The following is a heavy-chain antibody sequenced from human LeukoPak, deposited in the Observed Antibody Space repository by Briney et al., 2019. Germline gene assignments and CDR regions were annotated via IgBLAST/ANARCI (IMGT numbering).Heavy chain of an antibody. J-gene: IGHJ4*02. Sequence: ASVKVSCKASGYTFTGYYMHWVRQAPGQGLEWMGWINPNSGGTNYAQKFQGRVTMTRDTSISTAYMELSRLRSDDTAVYYCARDRARYFDWYPLDYWGQGTLVTVSS. V-gene: IGHV1-2*02. CDR3: ARDRARYFDWYPLDY. D-gene: IGHD3-9*01. CDR2: INPNSGGT. CDR1: GYTFTGYY.